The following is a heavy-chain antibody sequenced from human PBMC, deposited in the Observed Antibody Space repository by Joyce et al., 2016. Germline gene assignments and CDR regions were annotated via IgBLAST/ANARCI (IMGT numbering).Heavy chain of an antibody. CDR1: GGSFSGYY. D-gene: IGHD1-14*01. Sequence: QVQLQQWGAGLLKPSETLSLTCAVSGGSFSGYYWTWIRQPPGKGLEWIGEINHSGRINYLPSLKWRVRISVDASKNQCSLDLSSVTVADSAVYYCARVRTGFRSNWFDPWGQGTLVTVSS. J-gene: IGHJ5*02. CDR3: ARVRTGFRSNWFDP. V-gene: IGHV4-34*01. CDR2: INHSGRI.